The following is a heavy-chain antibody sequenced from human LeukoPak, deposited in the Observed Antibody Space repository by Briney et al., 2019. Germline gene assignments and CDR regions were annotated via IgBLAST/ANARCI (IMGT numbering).Heavy chain of an antibody. CDR1: GYSISSGYY. CDR2: IYHGGST. J-gene: IGHJ4*02. D-gene: IGHD6-13*01. Sequence: PSETLSLTCAVSGYSISSGYYWGWFRQPPGKGLGWIGSIYHGGSTYYTPSLKSRVTISVDTSKNQFALKLSFVPAADTAVYYCARRSGIAAAGIDYWRQGTLVTVSS. CDR3: ARRSGIAAAGIDY. V-gene: IGHV4-38-2*01.